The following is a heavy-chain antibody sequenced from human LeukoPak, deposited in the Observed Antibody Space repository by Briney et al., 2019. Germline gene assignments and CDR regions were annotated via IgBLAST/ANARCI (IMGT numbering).Heavy chain of an antibody. D-gene: IGHD2-2*02. Sequence: PGGSLRLSCAASGFTFSSYAMSWVRQAPGKGLEWVSAISGSGGSTYYADSVKGRFTISRDNSKNTLYLQMNSLRAEDTAVYYCAKGLVPDCSSTSCYRELGFDYWAREPWSPSPQ. CDR1: GFTFSSYA. V-gene: IGHV3-23*01. CDR2: ISGSGGST. CDR3: AKGLVPDCSSTSCYRELGFDY. J-gene: IGHJ4*02.